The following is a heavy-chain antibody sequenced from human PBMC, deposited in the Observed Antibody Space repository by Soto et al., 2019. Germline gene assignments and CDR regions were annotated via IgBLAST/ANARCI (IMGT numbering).Heavy chain of an antibody. Sequence: GESLKISCKGSGYSFTSYWIGWVRQMPGKGLEWMGIIYPGDSDTRYSPSFQGQVTISADKSISTAYLQWSSLKASDTAMYYCARSLIFGVANDAFDIWGQGTMVTVSS. J-gene: IGHJ3*02. CDR2: IYPGDSDT. D-gene: IGHD3-3*01. CDR3: ARSLIFGVANDAFDI. V-gene: IGHV5-51*01. CDR1: GYSFTSYW.